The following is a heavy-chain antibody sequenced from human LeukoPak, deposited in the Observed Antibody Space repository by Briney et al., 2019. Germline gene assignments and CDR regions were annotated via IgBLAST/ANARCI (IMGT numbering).Heavy chain of an antibody. Sequence: SETLSLTCTVSSGSFRTYYWSWIRQPPGKGLEWIGYIYYSGSTNYNPSLKSRVTISVDTSKNQFSLKLSSVTAADTAVYYCARLVYSSSDYFDYWGQGTLVTVSS. D-gene: IGHD6-13*01. CDR1: SGSFRTYY. J-gene: IGHJ4*02. CDR2: IYYSGST. CDR3: ARLVYSSSDYFDY. V-gene: IGHV4-59*01.